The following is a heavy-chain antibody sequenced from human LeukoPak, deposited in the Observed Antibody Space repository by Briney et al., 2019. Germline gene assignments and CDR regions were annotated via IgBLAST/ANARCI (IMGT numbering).Heavy chain of an antibody. V-gene: IGHV1-18*01. CDR1: GYTFTSYG. Sequence: ASVKVSCKASGYTFTSYGISWVRQAPGQGLEWMGWISAYNGNTNYAQKLQGRVTMTTDTSTSTAYMELRSLRSDDTAVYYCARRAMTVAATYYYYYMDVWGKGTTVTVSS. J-gene: IGHJ6*03. CDR2: ISAYNGNT. CDR3: ARRAMTVAATYYYYYMDV. D-gene: IGHD2-15*01.